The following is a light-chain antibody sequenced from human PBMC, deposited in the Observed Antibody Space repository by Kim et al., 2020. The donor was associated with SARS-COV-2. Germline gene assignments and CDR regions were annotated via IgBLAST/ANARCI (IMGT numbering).Light chain of an antibody. V-gene: IGKV3-15*01. CDR1: QSVSLN. CDR2: GAS. Sequence: VSPGDRATLAGRASQSVSLNLAWYQHKLGQAPRLLIFGASTRASGIPARFSGSGSETEFTLTISSLQSEDFAVYYCQQYHNWPLTFGGGTKVDIK. CDR3: QQYHNWPLT. J-gene: IGKJ4*01.